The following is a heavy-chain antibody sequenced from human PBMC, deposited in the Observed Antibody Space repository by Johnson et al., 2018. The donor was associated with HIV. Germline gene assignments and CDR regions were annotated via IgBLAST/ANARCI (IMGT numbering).Heavy chain of an antibody. D-gene: IGHD6-6*01. CDR1: GFTFDDYA. CDR2: ISWNSGSI. Sequence: VQLVESGGGLVQPGRSLRLSCAASGFTFDDYAMHWVRQAPGKGLEWVSGISWNSGSIGYADSVKGRFTISRDNAKNSLYLQRNSRRAEDTALYYCANDMAWGVEQRVPDAFDIWGQGTMVTVSS. CDR3: ANDMAWGVEQRVPDAFDI. J-gene: IGHJ3*02. V-gene: IGHV3-9*01.